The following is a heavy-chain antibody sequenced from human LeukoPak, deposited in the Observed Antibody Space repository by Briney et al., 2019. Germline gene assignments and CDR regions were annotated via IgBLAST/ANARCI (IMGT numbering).Heavy chain of an antibody. CDR2: INPDSGGT. D-gene: IGHD3-10*01. J-gene: IGHJ4*02. CDR3: ARGGDGSGGYYNAEGDY. CDR1: GYTFTGYY. Sequence: ASVKVSCKASGYTFTGYYMNWVRQAPGQGLEWMGWINPDSGGTNFAENFQGRVTMTRDTSISTAYMELSSLRSDDTAVYYCARGGDGSGGYYNAEGDYWGQGTLVTVSS. V-gene: IGHV1-2*02.